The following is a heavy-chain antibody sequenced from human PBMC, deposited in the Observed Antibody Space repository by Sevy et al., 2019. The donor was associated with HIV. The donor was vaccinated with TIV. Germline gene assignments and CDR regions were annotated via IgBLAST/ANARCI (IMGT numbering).Heavy chain of an antibody. D-gene: IGHD2-21*01. CDR1: GFTLSSYT. Sequence: GGSLRLSCEASGFTLSSYTMNWVRQSPEKGLEWVATFDRTDITHYADSVKGRFIISRDTAKNSLFLQMNSLRDDDTAMYFCVRDERAIASHFDYWGRGTLVT. J-gene: IGHJ4*02. CDR3: VRDERAIASHFDY. V-gene: IGHV3-48*02. CDR2: FDRTDIT.